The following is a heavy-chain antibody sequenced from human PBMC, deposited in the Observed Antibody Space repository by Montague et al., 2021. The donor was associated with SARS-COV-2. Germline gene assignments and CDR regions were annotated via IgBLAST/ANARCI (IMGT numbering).Heavy chain of an antibody. J-gene: IGHJ5*02. CDR3: ARLWDFYGSCSYNNSWCDP. V-gene: IGHV4-39*02. CDR1: AGSISTNSYY. D-gene: IGHD3-10*01. Sequence: SETLSLTCTVSAGSISTNSYYWAWIRQPPGKGLEWIGSISYSGSTYFNPSLESRLTMSVDTSKNHFSLKLSSVTAADTAVYYCARLWDFYGSCSYNNSWCDPWGQGTRVTVSS. CDR2: ISYSGST.